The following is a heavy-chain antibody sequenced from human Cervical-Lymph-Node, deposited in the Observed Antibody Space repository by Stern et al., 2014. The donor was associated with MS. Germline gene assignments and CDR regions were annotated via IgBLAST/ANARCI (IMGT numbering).Heavy chain of an antibody. J-gene: IGHJ4*02. Sequence: QVQLVQSGAALRKPGASVEVSCEASGYNFIDYYIHWVRQAPGQGLEWVGWINPHTGDTRYAQKFLGRVAMTRDTSIKTAYLELNSLTPDDTAFYYCTRGRGTLLYLHWGQGTLITVSS. CDR3: TRGRGTLLYLH. D-gene: IGHD3-10*01. V-gene: IGHV1-2*02. CDR1: GYNFIDYY. CDR2: INPHTGDT.